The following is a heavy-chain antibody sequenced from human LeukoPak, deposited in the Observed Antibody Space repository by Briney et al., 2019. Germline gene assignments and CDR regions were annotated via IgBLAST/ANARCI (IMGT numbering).Heavy chain of an antibody. CDR1: GYRFTSHW. CDR2: IYPGDSDI. J-gene: IGHJ6*02. D-gene: IGHD2-8*02. V-gene: IGHV5-51*01. Sequence: GESRKISCNGSGYRFTSHWVSWVRQLPGKGLEWMGIIYPGDSDIRYRPSFQGQVTISADKSISTAYLQWSSLKASDTAMYYCARQNAGAMDVWGQGTTVTVSS. CDR3: ARQNAGAMDV.